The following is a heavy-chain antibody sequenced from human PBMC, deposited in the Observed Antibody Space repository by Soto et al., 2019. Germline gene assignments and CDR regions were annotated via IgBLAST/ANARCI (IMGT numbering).Heavy chain of an antibody. CDR3: ARVGGFNWSAT. CDR1: GFTFSSYW. Sequence: EVQLVESGGGLVQPGRSLRLSCAGSGFTFSSYWMHWVRQLPGKGLLRVSRIDSDGTRTNYADSGKGRFTIARDKAKNTSFVQSIRLRAEDTGVYYCARVGGFNWSATWGLGPLVTVAS. CDR2: IDSDGTRT. V-gene: IGHV3-74*01. J-gene: IGHJ5*02.